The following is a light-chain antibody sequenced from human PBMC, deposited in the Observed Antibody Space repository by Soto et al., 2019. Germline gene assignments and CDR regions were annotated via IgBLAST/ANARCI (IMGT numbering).Light chain of an antibody. CDR1: SSDVGGYNY. J-gene: IGLJ2*01. CDR3: CSYAGSYTVV. CDR2: DVN. V-gene: IGLV2-11*01. Sequence: QSALTQPRSVSGSPGQSVTISCTGTSSDVGGYNYVSWYQQHPGKAPKLMIYDVNKRPSGVPDRFSGSKSGNTASLTISGLQAEDEADYYCCSYAGSYTVVFGGATKVTVL.